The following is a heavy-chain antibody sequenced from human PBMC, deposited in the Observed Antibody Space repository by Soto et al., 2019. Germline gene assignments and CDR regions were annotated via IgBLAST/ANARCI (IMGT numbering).Heavy chain of an antibody. V-gene: IGHV3-30-3*01. J-gene: IGHJ4*02. CDR3: ARDAYCSSTSCYGFDY. Sequence: GGSLRLSCAASGFTFSSYAMHWVRQAPGKGLEWVAVISYDGSNKYYADSVKGRFTISRDNSKNTLYLQMNSLRAEDTAVYYCARDAYCSSTSCYGFDYWGQGTLVTVSS. D-gene: IGHD2-2*01. CDR2: ISYDGSNK. CDR1: GFTFSSYA.